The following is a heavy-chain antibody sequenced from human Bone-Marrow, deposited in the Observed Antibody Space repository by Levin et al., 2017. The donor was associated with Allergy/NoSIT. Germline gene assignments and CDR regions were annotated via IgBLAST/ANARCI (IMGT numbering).Heavy chain of an antibody. CDR1: GYTFTDYG. J-gene: IGHJ4*02. CDR3: ARGFDY. Sequence: TGGSLRLSCKASGYTFTDYGISWVRQAPGQGLEWMGWINVNNGHTNYVQKFQGRVTMTTDTSTSTAYMELRSLRSDDTAIYYCARGFDYWGQGTLVTVSS. V-gene: IGHV1-18*01. CDR2: INVNNGHT.